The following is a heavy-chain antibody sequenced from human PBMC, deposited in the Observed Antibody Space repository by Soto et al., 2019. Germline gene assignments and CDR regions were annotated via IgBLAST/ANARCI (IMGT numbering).Heavy chain of an antibody. CDR2: IYYRGST. Sequence: SATLSLTCTVSGDSISSSSYYWAWIRQPPGKGLEWIGSIYYRGSTYYNSSLKSRVTMSVDTSKNQFSLKLSSVTAADTAVYYGARSSSREVRFLEWVALLDFWGQGTLVTV. CDR1: GDSISSSSYY. J-gene: IGHJ4*02. V-gene: IGHV4-39*01. CDR3: ARSSSREVRFLEWVALLDF. D-gene: IGHD3-3*01.